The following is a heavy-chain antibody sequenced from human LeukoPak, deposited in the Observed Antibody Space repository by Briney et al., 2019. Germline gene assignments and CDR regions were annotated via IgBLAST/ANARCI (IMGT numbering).Heavy chain of an antibody. Sequence: PGGSLRLSCAASGFTFSSYWMSWVRQAPGKGLEWVANIKQDGSEKYYVDSVKGRFTISRDNAKNSLYLQMNSLRAEDTAVYYCARDRSDFWSGYYRWAFDYWGQGTLVTVSS. CDR2: IKQDGSEK. V-gene: IGHV3-7*01. D-gene: IGHD3-3*01. CDR1: GFTFSSYW. J-gene: IGHJ4*02. CDR3: ARDRSDFWSGYYRWAFDY.